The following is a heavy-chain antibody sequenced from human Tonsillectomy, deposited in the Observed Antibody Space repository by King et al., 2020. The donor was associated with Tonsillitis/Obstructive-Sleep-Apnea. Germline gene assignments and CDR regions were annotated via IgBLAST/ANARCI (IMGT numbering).Heavy chain of an antibody. CDR2: FSLVGGST. CDR1: GFTFDDYT. Sequence: VQLVESGGVVIQPGGSLRLSCAASGFTFDDYTMHWVRQAPGKGLEWVSLFSLVGGSTYYADSVKGRFTISRDNRKNSLYLQMSSLRSEDTAVYYCAKGGYSPGMDVGRDGPT. D-gene: IGHD3-22*01. J-gene: IGHJ6*02. V-gene: IGHV3-43*01. CDR3: AKGGYSPGMDV.